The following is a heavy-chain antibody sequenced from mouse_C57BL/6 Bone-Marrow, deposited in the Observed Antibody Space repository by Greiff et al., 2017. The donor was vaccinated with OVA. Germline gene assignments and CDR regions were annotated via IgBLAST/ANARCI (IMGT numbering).Heavy chain of an antibody. D-gene: IGHD1-1*01. CDR3: AILQRSGHYAMDY. CDR1: GYTFTDYN. V-gene: IGHV1-22*01. J-gene: IGHJ4*01. CDR2: INPNNGGT. Sequence: EVQLQQSGPELVKPGASVKMSCKASGYTFTDYNMHWVKQSHGKSLEWIGYINPNNGGTSYNQKFKGQATLTVNKSSSTAYMELRSLTSEDSAVYYCAILQRSGHYAMDYWGQGTSVTVSS.